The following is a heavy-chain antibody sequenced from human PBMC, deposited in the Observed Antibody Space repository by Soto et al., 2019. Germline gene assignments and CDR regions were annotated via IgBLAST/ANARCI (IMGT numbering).Heavy chain of an antibody. Sequence: SETLSLTCAVYGGSFSGYYWSWIRQPKGKGLEWIGEINHSGSTNYNPSLKSRVTISVDTSKNQCSLKLSSVTAADTAVYYCATGKLRFLQWLLAPPYYYYCMDVLGQGTTVTASS. D-gene: IGHD3-3*01. CDR2: INHSGST. J-gene: IGHJ6*02. CDR3: ATGKLRFLQWLLAPPYYYYCMDV. CDR1: GGSFSGYY. V-gene: IGHV4-34*01.